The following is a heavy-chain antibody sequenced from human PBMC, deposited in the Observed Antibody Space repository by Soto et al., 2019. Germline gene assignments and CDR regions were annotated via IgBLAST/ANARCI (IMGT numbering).Heavy chain of an antibody. J-gene: IGHJ6*02. CDR2: MYWKGGNT. CDR3: AREGYCSGGSCYLYYYYYGVDV. V-gene: IGHV3-20*04. CDR1: GFTIDDYG. D-gene: IGHD2-15*01. Sequence: GGSLRLSCATSGFTIDDYGMSWVRQVPGKGLEWVSGMYWKGGNTHYADSVKGRFTISRDNAKNSLYLQMNSLRAEDTAVYYCAREGYCSGGSCYLYYYYYGVDVWGQGTTVPVSS.